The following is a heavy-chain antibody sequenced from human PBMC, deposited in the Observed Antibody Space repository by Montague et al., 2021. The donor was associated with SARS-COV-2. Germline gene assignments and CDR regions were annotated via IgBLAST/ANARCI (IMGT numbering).Heavy chain of an antibody. CDR3: ARESGSFHDGGYFDY. V-gene: IGHV3-30*04. CDR1: GFNFSYA. D-gene: IGHD1-26*01. J-gene: IGHJ4*02. CDR2: ISNDGSNK. Sequence: SLRLSCAASGFNFSYAMHWVRQAPGRGLEWVALISNDGSNKHYADSVKGRFTISRDNSKSTLYLQMNCLRTEDTAVYYCARESGSFHDGGYFDYWGQGSLVTVSS.